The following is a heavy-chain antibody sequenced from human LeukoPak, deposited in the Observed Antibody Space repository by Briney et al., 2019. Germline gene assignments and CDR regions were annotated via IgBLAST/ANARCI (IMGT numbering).Heavy chain of an antibody. CDR2: MSSSSSTI. D-gene: IGHD5-18*01. CDR3: AKGGYSYGEFDY. J-gene: IGHJ4*02. Sequence: GGSLRLSCAASGFTFSSYSMNWVRQAPGKGLEWISYMSSSSSTIYYADSVKGRFTISRDNAKNSLYLQMNSLRAEDTAVYYCAKGGYSYGEFDYWGQGTLVTVSS. V-gene: IGHV3-48*04. CDR1: GFTFSSYS.